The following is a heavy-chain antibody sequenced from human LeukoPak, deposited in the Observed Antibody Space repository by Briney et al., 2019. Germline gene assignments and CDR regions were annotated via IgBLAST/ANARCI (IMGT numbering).Heavy chain of an antibody. Sequence: SETLSLTCTVSGGSLSNYFWSWIRQPPGTGLEWIGYIYYSGSTHYNPSLQSRVTISVDTSKNQFSLNLNSVTAADTAVYYCTRHPGGNAAHRFDYWGQGLLVTVSS. CDR1: GGSLSNYF. CDR2: IYYSGST. CDR3: TRHPGGNAAHRFDY. D-gene: IGHD4-23*01. V-gene: IGHV4-59*08. J-gene: IGHJ4*02.